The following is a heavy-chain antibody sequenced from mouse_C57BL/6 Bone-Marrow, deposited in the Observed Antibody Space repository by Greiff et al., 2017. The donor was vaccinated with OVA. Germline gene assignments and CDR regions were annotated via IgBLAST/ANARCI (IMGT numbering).Heavy chain of an antibody. V-gene: IGHV1-81*01. CDR1: GYTFTSYG. CDR3: ARRYYGSSYDWYFDV. Sequence: VQLKESGAELARPGASVKLSCKASGYTFTSYGISWVKQRTGQGLEWIGEIYPRSGNTYYNEKFKGQATLTADKSSSTAYMELRSLTSEDSAVYFCARRYYGSSYDWYFDVWGTGTTVTVSS. D-gene: IGHD1-1*01. J-gene: IGHJ1*03. CDR2: IYPRSGNT.